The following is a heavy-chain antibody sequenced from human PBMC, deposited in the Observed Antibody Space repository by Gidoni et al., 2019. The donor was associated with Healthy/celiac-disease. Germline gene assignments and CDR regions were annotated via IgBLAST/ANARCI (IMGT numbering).Heavy chain of an antibody. CDR3: ARGISYDWRSFDY. J-gene: IGHJ4*02. V-gene: IGHV3-72*01. CDR2: SRNKAQSYTT. Sequence: SVRQAAGKGLEWIGRSRNKAQSYTTEYAASVKGRFTISRDDSKNSLYLQMNSLRTEDTAVYYCARGISYDWRSFDYWGQGALVTVSS. D-gene: IGHD3-16*01.